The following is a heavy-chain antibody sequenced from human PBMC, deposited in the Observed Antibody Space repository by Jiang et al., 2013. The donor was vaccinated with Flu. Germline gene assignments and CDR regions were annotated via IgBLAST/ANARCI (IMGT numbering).Heavy chain of an antibody. J-gene: IGHJ4*02. Sequence: SGAEVKKPGASVKVSCKASGYTFTSYGISWVRQAPGQGLEWMGWISAYNGNTNYAQKLQGRVTMTTDTSTSTAYMELRSLRSDDTAVYYCAREWYYDFWSDQRSYFDYWGQGTLVTVSS. D-gene: IGHD3-3*01. V-gene: IGHV1-18*01. CDR3: AREWYYDFWSDQRSYFDY. CDR1: GYTFTSYG. CDR2: ISAYNGNT.